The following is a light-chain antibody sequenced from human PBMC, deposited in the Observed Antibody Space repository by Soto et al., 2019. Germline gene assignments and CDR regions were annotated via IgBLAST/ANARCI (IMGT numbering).Light chain of an antibody. CDR3: QQYGRSPPA. CDR2: GAS. CDR1: QRVTSDF. V-gene: IGKV3-20*01. Sequence: EIVLTQSPGTLSLSPGERATLSCRASQRVTSDFLAGYQQKPGQAPSLRIYGASNRSTGVPDRFSGSGSVADSTLTISRLEPEDFAVYHCQQYGRSPPAFGGGTKVWVK. J-gene: IGKJ4*01.